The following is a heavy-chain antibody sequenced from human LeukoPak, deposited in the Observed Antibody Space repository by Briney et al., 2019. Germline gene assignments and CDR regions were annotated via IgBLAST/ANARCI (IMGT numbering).Heavy chain of an antibody. V-gene: IGHV1-18*01. J-gene: IGHJ4*02. CDR1: GYTFTSYG. CDR2: ISTYNGNT. D-gene: IGHD7-27*01. CDR3: ARAMGSPKTGDRVRFDY. Sequence: ASVKVSCKASGYTFTSYGLSWVRQAPGQGLEWMGWISTYNGNTNYAQKLQGRVTMTTDTSTSTAYMELRSLRSDDTAVYYCARAMGSPKTGDRVRFDYWGQGTLVTVSP.